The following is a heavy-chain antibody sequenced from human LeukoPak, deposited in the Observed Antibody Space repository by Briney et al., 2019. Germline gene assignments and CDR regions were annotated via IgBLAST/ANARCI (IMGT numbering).Heavy chain of an antibody. J-gene: IGHJ6*02. Sequence: PGGSLRLSCAASGFTFSSYEMSWVRQAPGKGLEWVSYISSSGSTIYYADSVKGRFTISRDNAKNSLYLQMNSLRAEDTAVYYCARDMTTVTHFLYYYGMDVWGQGTTVTVSS. D-gene: IGHD4-17*01. CDR1: GFTFSSYE. V-gene: IGHV3-48*03. CDR3: ARDMTTVTHFLYYYGMDV. CDR2: ISSSGSTI.